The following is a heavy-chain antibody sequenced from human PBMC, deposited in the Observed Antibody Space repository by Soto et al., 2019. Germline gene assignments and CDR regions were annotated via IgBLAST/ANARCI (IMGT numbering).Heavy chain of an antibody. V-gene: IGHV1-69*06. D-gene: IGHD2-21*02. CDR1: GGTFSSYA. CDR2: IIPIFGTA. Sequence: QVQLVQSGAEVKKPGSSVKVSCKASGGTFSSYAISWVRQAPGQGLEWMGGIIPIFGTANYAQKFQGRVTSAADKSTSTAYMELSSLRCEETAVYYCARMIVVVTEYNWFDPWGQGTLVTVSS. CDR3: ARMIVVVTEYNWFDP. J-gene: IGHJ5*02.